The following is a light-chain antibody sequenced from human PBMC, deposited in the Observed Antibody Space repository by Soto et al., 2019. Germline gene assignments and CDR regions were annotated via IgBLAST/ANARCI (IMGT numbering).Light chain of an antibody. Sequence: DIQMTQSPSSLSASVGDRVTITCRASQGISNYLAWYQQKPGKVPKLLIYAASTLQSGVPSRFSGSGSGTDFTLTMSSLQPDDVATYYCQKYNSAPPLTFGGGTKVEIK. J-gene: IGKJ4*01. V-gene: IGKV1-27*01. CDR3: QKYNSAPPLT. CDR2: AAS. CDR1: QGISNY.